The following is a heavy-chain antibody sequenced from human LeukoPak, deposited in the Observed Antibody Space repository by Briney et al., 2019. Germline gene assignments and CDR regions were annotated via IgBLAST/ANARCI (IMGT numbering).Heavy chain of an antibody. Sequence: GGSLRLSCAASGFTFSDYYMGWIRQAPGKGLECVSYIGTSGSIIYYADSVKGRFTISRDNAKNSLYLQMNSLRAEDTAVYYCATPGRVRLERFDIWGQGTMVTVPS. V-gene: IGHV3-11*04. J-gene: IGHJ3*02. CDR3: ATPGRVRLERFDI. D-gene: IGHD1-1*01. CDR2: IGTSGSII. CDR1: GFTFSDYY.